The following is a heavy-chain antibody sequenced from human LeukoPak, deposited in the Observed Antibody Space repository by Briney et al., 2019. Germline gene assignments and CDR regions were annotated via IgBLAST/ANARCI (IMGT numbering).Heavy chain of an antibody. CDR3: VKHGYCSGGSCYSYYYYGMDV. CDR2: ISGSGGST. CDR1: GFTFSSYA. J-gene: IGHJ6*04. D-gene: IGHD2-15*01. Sequence: GGSLRLSCAASGFTFSSYAMSWVRQAPGKGLEWVSAISGSGGSTYYADSVKGRFTISRDNSKNTLYLQMNSLRAEDTAVYYCVKHGYCSGGSCYSYYYYGMDVWGKGTTVTVSS. V-gene: IGHV3-23*01.